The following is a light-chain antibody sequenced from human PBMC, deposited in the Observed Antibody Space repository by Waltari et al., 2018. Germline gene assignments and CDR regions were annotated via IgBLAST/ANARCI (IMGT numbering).Light chain of an antibody. V-gene: IGKV4-1*01. CDR2: WAS. CDR3: QQYYAIPRT. Sequence: DIVMTQSPDSLAVSLGERPTINCKSSQSGLYSSNNKNYLAWYQQRPGQPPKLLIYWASTRESGVPDRFSGSGSGTDFTLPISSLLAEDVAVYYCQQYYAIPRTFGQGTKVEIK. J-gene: IGKJ1*01. CDR1: QSGLYSSNNKNY.